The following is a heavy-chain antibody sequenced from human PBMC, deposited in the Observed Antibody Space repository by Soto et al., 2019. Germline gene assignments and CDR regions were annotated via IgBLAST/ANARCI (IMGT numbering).Heavy chain of an antibody. D-gene: IGHD2-21*02. V-gene: IGHV1-46*03. J-gene: IGHJ6*02. CDR3: ARAGLFCGGDCYPPLYYYYGMDV. Sequence: ASVKVSCKASGYTFTSYYMHWVRQAPGQGLEWMGIIIPIVGSTSYAQKFQGRVTMTRDTSTSTVYMDLSSLRSEDTAVYYCARAGLFCGGDCYPPLYYYYGMDVWGQGTTVTVSS. CDR1: GYTFTSYY. CDR2: IIPIVGST.